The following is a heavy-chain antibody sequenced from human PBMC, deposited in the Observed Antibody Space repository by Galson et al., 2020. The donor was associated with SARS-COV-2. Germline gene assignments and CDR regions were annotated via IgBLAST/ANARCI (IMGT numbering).Heavy chain of an antibody. D-gene: IGHD4-17*01. CDR1: GFTFSRYA. CDR2: ISGGGGST. Sequence: GGSLRLSCAASGFTFSRYAMAWVCQAPGKGLEWVSGISGGGGSTYYADSVKGRFTISRDISQNTVYLQMSSLRAEDTAVYYCAKDRGNDYGDQLDFWGQGTQVTVSS. CDR3: AKDRGNDYGDQLDF. J-gene: IGHJ4*02. V-gene: IGHV3-23*01.